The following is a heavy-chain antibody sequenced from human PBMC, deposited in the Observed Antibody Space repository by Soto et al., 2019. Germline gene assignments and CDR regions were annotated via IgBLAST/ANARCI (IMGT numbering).Heavy chain of an antibody. CDR1: GFDFSAQA. CDR2: MSHDGINE. D-gene: IGHD2-8*02. V-gene: IGHV3-30-3*01. Sequence: GGSLRLSCSASGFDFSAQAMHWVRQAPGKGLEWVAVMSHDGINEYYSDSVKGRFTISRDNSKNTLYLQMNRLTTEDTAVYYCARARPGWCSNICLSQFTMDAWGQGTTVTVSS. CDR3: ARARPGWCSNICLSQFTMDA. J-gene: IGHJ6*01.